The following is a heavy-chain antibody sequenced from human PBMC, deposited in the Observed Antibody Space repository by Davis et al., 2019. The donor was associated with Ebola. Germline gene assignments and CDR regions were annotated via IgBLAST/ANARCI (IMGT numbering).Heavy chain of an antibody. J-gene: IGHJ6*02. D-gene: IGHD4-17*01. CDR3: ARDTVTTNPYYYYYGMDV. Sequence: PGGSLRLSCAASGFTFSSYSMNWVRQAPGKGLEWVSYISSSSSTIYYADSVKGRFTISRGNAKNSLYLQMNSLRAEDTAVYYCARDTVTTNPYYYYYGMDVWGQGTTVTVSS. V-gene: IGHV3-48*04. CDR2: ISSSSSTI. CDR1: GFTFSSYS.